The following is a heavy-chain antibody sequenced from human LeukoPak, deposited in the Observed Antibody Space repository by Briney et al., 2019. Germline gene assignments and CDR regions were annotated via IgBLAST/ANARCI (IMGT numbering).Heavy chain of an antibody. D-gene: IGHD5-18*01. J-gene: IGHJ4*02. CDR3: ASCNSYGPFDY. Sequence: SETLSLTCTVSGGSISSGSYYWSWIRQPAGKGLEWIGRIYTSGSTNYNPSLKSRVTISVDTSKNQFSLKLSSVTAADTAVYYCASCNSYGPFDYWGQGTLVTVSS. CDR2: IYTSGST. V-gene: IGHV4-61*02. CDR1: GGSISSGSYY.